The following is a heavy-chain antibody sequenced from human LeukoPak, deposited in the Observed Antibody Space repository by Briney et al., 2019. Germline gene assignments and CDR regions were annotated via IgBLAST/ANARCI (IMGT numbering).Heavy chain of an antibody. V-gene: IGHV3-7*01. CDR2: IKQDGSEK. CDR3: ARDWRSRLLWFGEASYYMDV. Sequence: PGGSLRLSCAASGFTFSSYWMSWVRQAPGKGLEWVADIKQDGSEKYYVDSVKGRFTISRDNAKNSLYLQMNSLRAEDTAVYYCARDWRSRLLWFGEASYYMDVWGKGTTVTVSS. D-gene: IGHD3-10*01. CDR1: GFTFSSYW. J-gene: IGHJ6*03.